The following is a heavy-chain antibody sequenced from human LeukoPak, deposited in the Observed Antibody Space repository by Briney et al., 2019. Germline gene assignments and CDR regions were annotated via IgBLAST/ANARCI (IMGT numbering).Heavy chain of an antibody. CDR3: ARGRRDSSSSQPYYYYYYYMDV. Sequence: ASVKVSCKASGYTFINYAISWVRQAPGQGLEWMGGIIPIFGTANYAQKFQGRVTITADESTSTAYMELSSLRSEDTAVYYCARGRRDSSSSQPYYYYYYYMDVWGKGTTVTVSS. J-gene: IGHJ6*03. CDR1: GYTFINYA. CDR2: IIPIFGTA. D-gene: IGHD6-6*01. V-gene: IGHV1-69*13.